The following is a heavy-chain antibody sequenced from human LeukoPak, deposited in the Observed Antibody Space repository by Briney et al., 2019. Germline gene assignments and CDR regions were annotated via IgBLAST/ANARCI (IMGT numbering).Heavy chain of an antibody. Sequence: ASVKVSCKASGYTFTSYDINWVRQATGQGLEWMGWMNPNSGNTGYAQKFQGRVTITRNTSISTAYMELSSLRSEDTAVYYCARGEMYYDFWSGYTNQGYFDYWGQGTLVTVSS. D-gene: IGHD3-3*01. CDR1: GYTFTSYD. CDR2: MNPNSGNT. J-gene: IGHJ4*02. V-gene: IGHV1-8*03. CDR3: ARGEMYYDFWSGYTNQGYFDY.